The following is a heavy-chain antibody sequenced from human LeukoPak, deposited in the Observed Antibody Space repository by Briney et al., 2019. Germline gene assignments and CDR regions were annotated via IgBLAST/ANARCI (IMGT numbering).Heavy chain of an antibody. CDR1: GFTFRSYG. CDR3: ASPGWSDALDM. V-gene: IGHV3-74*01. D-gene: IGHD2-15*01. J-gene: IGHJ3*02. CDR2: IRSDGTST. Sequence: GGSLRLSCAASGFTFRSYGRHWVRQAPGKGLVWGSRIRSDGTSTTYADSVKGRFTISRDNAKNTLYLRLDSLRAEDTAIYYCASPGWSDALDMWGQGTRVTVSS.